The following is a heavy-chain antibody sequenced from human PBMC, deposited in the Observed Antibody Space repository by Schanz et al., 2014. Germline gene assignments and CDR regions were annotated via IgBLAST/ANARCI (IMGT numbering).Heavy chain of an antibody. CDR2: IIPMLDIA. V-gene: IGHV1-69*02. Sequence: QVQLVQSGAEAKKPGSSVKVSCKASGGTFSTYTISWVRQAPGQGLECMGRIIPMLDIANYAQNFQCRVTITADKSTSTAYKELSSLRSDDTAVYYCSRGDGPEDGFDIWGQGTILTVSS. CDR3: SRGDGPEDGFDI. D-gene: IGHD2-21*02. CDR1: GGTFSTYT. J-gene: IGHJ3*02.